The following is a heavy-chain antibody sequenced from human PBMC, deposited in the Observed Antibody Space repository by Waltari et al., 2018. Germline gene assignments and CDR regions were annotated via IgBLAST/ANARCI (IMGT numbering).Heavy chain of an antibody. CDR1: GFSISDFW. V-gene: IGHV3-7*04. CDR3: VRGAGWLLES. D-gene: IGHD2-21*01. Sequence: EVNLVESGGGLVQPGGSLRLSCAASGFSISDFWMHWARQAPGKGPEWGATIKQDGSEEYYVDSVKGRFTISRDNAKNSLYLQMNSLRLEDTAVYYCVRGAGWLLESWGQGTLATVSS. J-gene: IGHJ4*02. CDR2: IKQDGSEE.